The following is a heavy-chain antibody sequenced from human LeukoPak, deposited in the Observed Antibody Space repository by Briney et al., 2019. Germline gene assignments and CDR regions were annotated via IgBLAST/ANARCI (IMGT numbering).Heavy chain of an antibody. CDR3: ARRMGSDAFDI. V-gene: IGHV1-2*02. J-gene: IGHJ3*02. Sequence: ASVTVSCKASGYTFTGYYMHWVRQAPGQGLEWMGWINPNSGGTNYAQKFQGRVTMTRDTSISTAYMELSRLRSDDTAVYYCARRMGSDAFDIWGPGKMGSVSS. CDR1: GYTFTGYY. D-gene: IGHD2-15*01. CDR2: INPNSGGT.